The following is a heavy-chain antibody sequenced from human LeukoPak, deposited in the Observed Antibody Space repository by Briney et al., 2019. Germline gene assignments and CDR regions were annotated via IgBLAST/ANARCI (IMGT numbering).Heavy chain of an antibody. J-gene: IGHJ3*02. Sequence: PGRSLRLSCAASGFTFDDYAMHWVRQAPGKGLEWVSGISWNSGSIGYADSVKGRFTISRDSAKNSLYLQMNSLRAEDTALYYCAKDIRDGVQLWLIGGYAFDIWGQGTMVTVSS. CDR2: ISWNSGSI. CDR1: GFTFDDYA. D-gene: IGHD5-18*01. CDR3: AKDIRDGVQLWLIGGYAFDI. V-gene: IGHV3-9*01.